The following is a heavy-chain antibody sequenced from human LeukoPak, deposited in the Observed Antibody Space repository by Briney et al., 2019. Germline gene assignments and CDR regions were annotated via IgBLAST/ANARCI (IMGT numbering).Heavy chain of an antibody. Sequence: GGSLRLSCAASGFIFSDYNMNWVRQAPGKGLEWVSYFSSGSSTIYYADSVKGRFTISRDNAKNSLYLQMNSLTDEDTAVYYCAREPPGNYDSSGYYYAYFDCWGQGTLVTVSS. CDR1: GFIFSDYN. CDR2: FSSGSSTI. CDR3: AREPPGNYDSSGYYYAYFDC. V-gene: IGHV3-48*02. J-gene: IGHJ4*02. D-gene: IGHD3-22*01.